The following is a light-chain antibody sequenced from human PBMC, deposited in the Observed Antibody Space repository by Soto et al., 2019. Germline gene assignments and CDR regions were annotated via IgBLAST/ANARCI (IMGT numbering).Light chain of an antibody. CDR3: QQYGSSPIT. CDR2: GAS. J-gene: IGKJ5*01. CDR1: QSVTNNY. Sequence: EIVLTQSPGTLSLSPGERATLSCRASQSVTNNYLAWYQQKPGQPPRLLIDGASSRATGIPDKFSGSGSGTDFTLAISRLEPEHFAVYYCQQYGSSPITFGQGTRLEIK. V-gene: IGKV3-20*01.